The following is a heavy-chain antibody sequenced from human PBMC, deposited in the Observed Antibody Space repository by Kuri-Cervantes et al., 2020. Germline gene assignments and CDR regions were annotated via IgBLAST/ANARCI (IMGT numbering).Heavy chain of an antibody. CDR2: INSDGSSK. CDR1: GFTFSSYS. J-gene: IGHJ6*03. CDR3: ASWGRVVVPASPEYYYYYMDV. D-gene: IGHD2-2*01. V-gene: IGHV3-74*01. Sequence: GSLRLSCAASGFTFSSYSMNWVRQAPGKGLVWVSRINSDGSSKSYADSVKGRFTISRDNAKNTLYLQMNSLRDEDTAVYYCASWGRVVVPASPEYYYYYMDVWGKGTTVTVSS.